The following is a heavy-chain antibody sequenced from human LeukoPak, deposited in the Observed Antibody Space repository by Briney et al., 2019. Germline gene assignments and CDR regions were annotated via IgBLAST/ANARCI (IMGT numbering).Heavy chain of an antibody. V-gene: IGHV3-53*01. CDR1: GFTVSSNY. D-gene: IGHD5-18*01. Sequence: AGGSLRLSCAASGFTVSSNYMSWVRQAPGKGLEWVSVIYSGGSTYYADSVKGRFTISRDNSKNTLYLQMNSLRAEDTAVYYCAKDRGYTALGWFDPWGQGTLVTVSS. CDR3: AKDRGYTALGWFDP. J-gene: IGHJ5*02. CDR2: IYSGGST.